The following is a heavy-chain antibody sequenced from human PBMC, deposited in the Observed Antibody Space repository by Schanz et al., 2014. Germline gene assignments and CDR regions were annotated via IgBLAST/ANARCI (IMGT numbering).Heavy chain of an antibody. CDR2: IKHDGSVK. V-gene: IGHV3-7*05. D-gene: IGHD3-10*02. CDR3: AKNQYDDVDLSSFYFDF. CDR1: GFSVGNKY. J-gene: IGHJ4*02. Sequence: VQLVESGGGVVQPGRSLRLSCAASGFSVGNKYMNWVRQAPGKGPEWVANIKHDGSVKDYVDSVEGRFTISRDSSKNTLYLQMNSLRPEDTAIYYCAKNQYDDVDLSSFYFDFWGQGTLVTVSS.